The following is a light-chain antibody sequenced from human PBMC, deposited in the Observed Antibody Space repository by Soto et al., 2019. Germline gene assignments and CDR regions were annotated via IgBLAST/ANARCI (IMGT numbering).Light chain of an antibody. V-gene: IGKV3-15*01. CDR3: QQHSKWRIT. CDR2: GIS. CDR1: QSVDSN. J-gene: IGKJ5*01. Sequence: EIVMTQSPGTLSLSPGETATLSCRASQSVDSNYLAWYQQKPGQAPRLLVYGISTRATDIPARFSGSGSGTEFTLTISSLQSEDFGIYYCQQHSKWRITFGQGTRLEIK.